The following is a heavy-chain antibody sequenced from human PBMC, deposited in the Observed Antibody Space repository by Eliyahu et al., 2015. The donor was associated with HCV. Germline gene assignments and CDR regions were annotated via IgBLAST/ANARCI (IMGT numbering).Heavy chain of an antibody. CDR2: ISSSSSYI. D-gene: IGHD3-10*01. CDR3: ARVWDGSGSLGFDP. V-gene: IGHV3-21*01. CDR1: GFXFSSYS. J-gene: IGHJ5*02. Sequence: EVQLVESGGGLVKPGGSLRLSCXASGFXFSSYSMNWVRQAPGKGXEWGSSISSSSSYIXYADSVKGRFTISRDNAKNSLYLQMNSLRAEDTXVYYCARVWDGSGSLGFDPWGQGTLVTVSS.